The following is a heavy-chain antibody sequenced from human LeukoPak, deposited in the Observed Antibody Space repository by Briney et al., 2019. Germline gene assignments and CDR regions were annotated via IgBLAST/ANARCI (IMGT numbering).Heavy chain of an antibody. CDR1: GFRFTSYW. CDR3: ARPYYYDSSAPGAWFDP. V-gene: IGHV5-51*01. D-gene: IGHD3-22*01. Sequence: PGESLQISCKGSGFRFTSYWIGWVRQMPGKGLEWMGIIYPGDSDTRYSPSFQGQVTISADKSISTAYLQWTSLKASDTAMYYCARPYYYDSSAPGAWFDPWGQGTLVTVSS. CDR2: IYPGDSDT. J-gene: IGHJ5*02.